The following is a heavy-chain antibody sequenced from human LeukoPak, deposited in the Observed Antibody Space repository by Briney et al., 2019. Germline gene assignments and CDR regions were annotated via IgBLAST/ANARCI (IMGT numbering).Heavy chain of an antibody. CDR1: GGSISSTNW. D-gene: IGHD3-10*01. Sequence: SETLSLTCGVSGGSISSTNWWSWVRQPPGQGLEWIGEISLSGLTNYNPSLKSRVTISVDTSKNQFSLKLSSVTAADTAVYYCARGGITMVRGVTLYYYYYYGMDVWGQGTTVTVSS. CDR3: ARGGITMVRGVTLYYYYYYGMDV. CDR2: ISLSGLT. J-gene: IGHJ6*02. V-gene: IGHV4-4*02.